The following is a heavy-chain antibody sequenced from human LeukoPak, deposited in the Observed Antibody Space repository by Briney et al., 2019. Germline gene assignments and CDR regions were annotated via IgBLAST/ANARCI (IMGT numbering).Heavy chain of an antibody. CDR1: GYTFTSYD. CDR2: MNPNSGNT. CDR3: ALWTGYSSSWYRDY. J-gene: IGHJ4*02. Sequence: GASVKVSCKASGYTFTSYDINWVRQATGQGLEWMGWMNPNSGNTGYAQKFQGRVTMTRNTPISTAYMELSSLRSEDTAVYYCALWTGYSSSWYRDYWGQGTLVTVSS. D-gene: IGHD6-13*01. V-gene: IGHV1-8*01.